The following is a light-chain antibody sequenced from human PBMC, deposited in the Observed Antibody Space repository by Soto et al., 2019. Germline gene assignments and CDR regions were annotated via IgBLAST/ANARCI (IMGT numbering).Light chain of an antibody. V-gene: IGLV2-14*03. J-gene: IGLJ3*02. CDR2: DVS. Sequence: QSALTQPASVSGSPGQSISISCTGTSSDVGNYNYVSWYQHHPGKAPKLIMYDVSNRPSGVSYRFSGSKSGNTASLTISGLQAEDEADYYCSSYTTTSPWVFGGGTRSPS. CDR1: SSDVGNYNY. CDR3: SSYTTTSPWV.